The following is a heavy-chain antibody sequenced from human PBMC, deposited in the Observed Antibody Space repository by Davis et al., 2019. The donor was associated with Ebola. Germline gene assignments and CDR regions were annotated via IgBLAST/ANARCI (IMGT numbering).Heavy chain of an antibody. D-gene: IGHD3-22*01. CDR1: GFTVSSNY. J-gene: IGHJ4*02. CDR3: AREIGDERITMIVVAPDFGY. CDR2: IYSGGST. Sequence: PGGSLRLSCAASGFTVSSNYMSWVRQAPGKGLEWVSVIYSGGSTYYADSVKGRFTISRDNSKNTLYLQMNSLRAEDTAVYYCAREIGDERITMIVVAPDFGYWGQGTLVTVSS. V-gene: IGHV3-53*05.